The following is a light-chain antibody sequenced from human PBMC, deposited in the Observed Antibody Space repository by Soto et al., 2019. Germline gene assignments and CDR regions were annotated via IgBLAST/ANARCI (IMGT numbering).Light chain of an antibody. CDR2: DAT. CDR3: QQYDNWPLYT. CDR1: QSVSSN. J-gene: IGKJ2*01. Sequence: ERVMTQSPATLSVSPGERATLSCRASQSVSSNLAWYQQKPGQAPRLLIYDATTRAPGVPARFSGSGSGTEFTLTIGSLQSEDFAVYYCQQYDNWPLYTFGQGTKVDIK. V-gene: IGKV3-15*01.